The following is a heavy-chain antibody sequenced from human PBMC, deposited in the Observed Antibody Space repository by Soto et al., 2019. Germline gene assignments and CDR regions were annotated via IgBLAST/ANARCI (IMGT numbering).Heavy chain of an antibody. CDR2: IIPIFGTA. D-gene: IGHD3-10*01. V-gene: IGHV1-69*06. CDR3: ARERSYGSGSPSYFDP. CDR1: GGTFSSYA. Sequence: SVKVSCKASGGTFSSYATSWVRQAPGQGLEWMGGIIPIFGTANYAQKFQGRVTITADKSTSTAYMELSSLRSEDTAVYYCARERSYGSGSPSYFDPWGQGTLVTVSS. J-gene: IGHJ5*02.